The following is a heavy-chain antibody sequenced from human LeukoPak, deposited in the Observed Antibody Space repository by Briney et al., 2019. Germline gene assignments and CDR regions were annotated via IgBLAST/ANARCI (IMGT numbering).Heavy chain of an antibody. CDR1: GFTFSAYA. CDR2: ISYDGNNK. J-gene: IGHJ4*02. Sequence: PGGPLRLSCAASGFTFSAYAMHWVRQAPGKGLEWVAVISYDGNNKYYADSVKGRFTISRDNSKNTLYLQMNGLRAEDTAVYYCARGTTQLVLNWGQGTLVTVSS. CDR3: ARGTTQLVLN. D-gene: IGHD6-6*01. V-gene: IGHV3-30-3*01.